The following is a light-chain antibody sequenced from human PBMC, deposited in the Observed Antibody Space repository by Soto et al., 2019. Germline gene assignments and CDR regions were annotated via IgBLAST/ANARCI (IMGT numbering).Light chain of an antibody. CDR3: QQDNSFRPN. Sequence: DIQMTQSPSSVSASVGDRVTITCRSSQGISSWLGWYQQKPGKAPKLLIYAASSLQSGVPSRFIGSGSGTDFSLTISSLQPEDFATYDCQQDNSFRPNFGQGTRLEIK. CDR2: AAS. V-gene: IGKV1D-12*01. CDR1: QGISSW. J-gene: IGKJ5*01.